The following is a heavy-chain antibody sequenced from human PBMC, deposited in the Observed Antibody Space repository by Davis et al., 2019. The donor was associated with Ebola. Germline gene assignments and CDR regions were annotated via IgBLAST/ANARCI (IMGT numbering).Heavy chain of an antibody. CDR2: IKEDGSDK. CDR1: GFSFSTYW. D-gene: IGHD6-13*01. J-gene: IGHJ4*02. CDR3: ARDKSVAGGGQKY. V-gene: IGHV3-7*01. Sequence: PGGSLRLSCAASGFSFSTYWMSWVRQAPGKGPEWVANIKEDGSDKYYADSVRGRLTIPRDNAKNSLYLQMNSLRVEDTAVYYCARDKSVAGGGQKYWGQGSLVIVSS.